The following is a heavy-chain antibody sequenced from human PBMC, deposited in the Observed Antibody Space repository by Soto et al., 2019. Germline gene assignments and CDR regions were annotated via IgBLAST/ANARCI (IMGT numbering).Heavy chain of an antibody. Sequence: GGSLRLSCAASGFTFSDYYMSWIRQAPGKGLEWVSYISSSGSTIYYADSVKGRFTISRDNAKNSLYLQMNSLRAEDTAVYYCARVLYRGVRGPLDVWGKGTTVTVSS. J-gene: IGHJ6*04. CDR2: ISSSGSTI. D-gene: IGHD3-10*01. CDR3: ARVLYRGVRGPLDV. V-gene: IGHV3-11*01. CDR1: GFTFSDYY.